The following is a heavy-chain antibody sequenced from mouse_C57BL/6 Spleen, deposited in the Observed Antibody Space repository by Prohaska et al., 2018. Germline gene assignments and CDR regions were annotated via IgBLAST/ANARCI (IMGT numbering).Heavy chain of an antibody. Sequence: GYTFTSYWMHWVKQRPIQGLEWIGNIDPSDSETHYNQKFMDTPTLTLDISSSTAYMPLRSLPCAYSVIYHCARGVSSFVRYAMDYCGQGTSVTVSS. CDR3: ARGVSSFVRYAMDY. CDR2: IDPSDSET. J-gene: IGHJ4*01. V-gene: IGHV1-52*01. D-gene: IGHD1-1*01. CDR1: GYTFTSYW.